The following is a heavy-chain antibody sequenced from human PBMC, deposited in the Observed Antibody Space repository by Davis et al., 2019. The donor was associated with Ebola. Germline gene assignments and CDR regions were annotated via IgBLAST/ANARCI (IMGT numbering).Heavy chain of an antibody. CDR1: GGSFSGYY. J-gene: IGHJ4*02. V-gene: IGHV4-34*01. D-gene: IGHD5-12*01. Sequence: SETLSLTCAVYGGSFSGYYWSWIRQPPGKGLEWIGSIYYGGSIYYNPSLKSRLTISVDTPKNQVSLNLSSVTAADSAVYYCARLRGYDFGSRWLGAYWGQGTLVTVSS. CDR2: IYYGGSI. CDR3: ARLRGYDFGSRWLGAY.